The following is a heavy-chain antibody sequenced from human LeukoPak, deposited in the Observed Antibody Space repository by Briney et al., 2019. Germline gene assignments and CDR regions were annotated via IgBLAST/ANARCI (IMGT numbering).Heavy chain of an antibody. V-gene: IGHV5-51*01. CDR2: IYPGDSDP. Sequence: GESLKIPCRGSGYTFTNYWIGWVRQMPGRGLEWMGIIYPGDSDPRYSPSFQGQVTISADKSMSTAYLQWSSLKASDTAMYYCARRSGTYFGTTGYLYFFDYWGQGTLVTASS. D-gene: IGHD3-22*01. J-gene: IGHJ4*02. CDR1: GYTFTNYW. CDR3: ARRSGTYFGTTGYLYFFDY.